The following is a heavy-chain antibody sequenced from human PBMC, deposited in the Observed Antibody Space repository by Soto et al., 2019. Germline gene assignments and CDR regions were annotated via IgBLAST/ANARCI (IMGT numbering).Heavy chain of an antibody. CDR3: AKDFKPGQLLYYFDY. V-gene: IGHV3-23*01. CDR2: ISGSGGST. Sequence: GGSLRLSCAASGFTFSSYAMSWVRQAPGKGLEWVSAISGSGGSTYYADSVKGRSTISRDNSKNTLYLQMNSLRAEDTAVYYCAKDFKPGQLLYYFDYWGQGTLVTVSS. D-gene: IGHD1-1*01. J-gene: IGHJ4*02. CDR1: GFTFSSYA.